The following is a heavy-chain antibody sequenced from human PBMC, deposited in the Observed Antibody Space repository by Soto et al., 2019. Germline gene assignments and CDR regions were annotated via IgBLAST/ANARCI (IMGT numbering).Heavy chain of an antibody. Sequence: QVQLVESGGGVVQPGRSLRLSCAASGFIFSTYAMHWVRQAPGQGLEWVAVISNDGRNIHYVDSVKGRFTISRDNPKTPRVLQMYRVRAEATAVYYCVKGRGMDSGYDYTLAHWGQGTLVTVSS. CDR3: VKGRGMDSGYDYTLAH. CDR1: GFIFSTYA. J-gene: IGHJ4*02. V-gene: IGHV3-30*18. D-gene: IGHD5-12*01. CDR2: ISNDGRNI.